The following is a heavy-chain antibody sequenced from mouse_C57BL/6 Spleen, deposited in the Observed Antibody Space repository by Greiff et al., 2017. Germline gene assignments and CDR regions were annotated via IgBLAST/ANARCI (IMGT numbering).Heavy chain of an antibody. V-gene: IGHV2-5*01. CDR2: IWRGGST. D-gene: IGHD1-1*01. Sequence: VQLQESGPGLVQPSQSLSITCTVSGFSLTSYGVHWVRQSPGKGLEWLGVIWRGGSTDYNAAFMSRLSITKDNSKSQVFFKMNSLQADDTAIYYCAKKKDYYGSSSYYYAMDYWGQGTSVTVSS. CDR1: GFSLTSYG. J-gene: IGHJ4*01. CDR3: AKKKDYYGSSSYYYAMDY.